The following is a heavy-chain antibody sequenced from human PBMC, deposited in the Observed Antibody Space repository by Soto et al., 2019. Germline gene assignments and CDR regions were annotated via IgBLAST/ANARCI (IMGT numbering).Heavy chain of an antibody. CDR2: VYYSGTT. CDR3: ARADGSGSYYLLDY. D-gene: IGHD3-10*01. CDR1: GGSVTSGTYF. J-gene: IGHJ4*02. V-gene: IGHV4-61*01. Sequence: QVQLQESGPGLVKPSETLSLTCTVSGGSVTSGTYFWSWIRQPPGKGLEWIGYVYYSGTTNYHPFHKSRDTILRDTSNNQFSLKLTSVTAADTAVYYCARADGSGSYYLLDYWGQGTLVTVAS.